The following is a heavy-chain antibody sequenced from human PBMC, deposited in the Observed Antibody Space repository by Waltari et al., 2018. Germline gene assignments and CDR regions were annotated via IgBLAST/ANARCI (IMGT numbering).Heavy chain of an antibody. Sequence: QVQLQESGPGLVKPSETLSLTCTVSGGSISSYYWSWIRQPAGKGLEWIGRIYTSWSTNYNPSLKSRVTMSVDTSKNQFSLKLSSVTAADTAVYYCARIVPAAPPIYYYGMDVWGQGTTVTVSS. CDR2: IYTSWST. V-gene: IGHV4-4*07. D-gene: IGHD2-2*01. CDR1: GGSISSYY. J-gene: IGHJ6*02. CDR3: ARIVPAAPPIYYYGMDV.